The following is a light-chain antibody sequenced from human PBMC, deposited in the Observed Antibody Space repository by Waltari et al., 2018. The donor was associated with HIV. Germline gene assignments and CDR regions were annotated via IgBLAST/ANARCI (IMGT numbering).Light chain of an antibody. J-gene: IGLJ3*02. CDR2: SNG. CDR3: SAWDDSLNDPV. V-gene: IGLV1-44*01. Sequence: QSVLTQPPSASGTPGPRVTISCSGRISDIGSSLVNCYPQLSGTAPSLPHYSNGQLSAWIPGRFSGSKSGTSASLAISGLQSEDEADYYCSAWDDSLNDPVFGGGTRLTVL. CDR1: ISDIGSSL.